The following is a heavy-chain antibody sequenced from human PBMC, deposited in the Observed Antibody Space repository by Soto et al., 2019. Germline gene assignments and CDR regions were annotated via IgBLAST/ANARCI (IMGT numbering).Heavy chain of an antibody. CDR2: IYYSGSA. CDR3: ARGVLANWGPENWFDP. CDR1: GASISRGAYY. V-gene: IGHV4-31*03. Sequence: SETLSLTCSVSGASISRGAYYWSWIRQHPGKGLEWIGNIYYSGSAYYNPSLKSRVTISVGTSQNQFSLKLSSVTAADTAVYYCARGVLANWGPENWFDPWGQGTLVTVPQ. J-gene: IGHJ5*02. D-gene: IGHD7-27*01.